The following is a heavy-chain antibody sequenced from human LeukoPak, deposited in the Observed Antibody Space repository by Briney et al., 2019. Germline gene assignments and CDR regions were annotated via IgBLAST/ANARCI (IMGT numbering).Heavy chain of an antibody. CDR1: GDSISSYY. CDR2: IYTSGST. CDR3: ARAPYYYDSSAGGNAFDI. J-gene: IGHJ3*02. Sequence: PSETLSLTCTVSGDSISSYYWSWIRQPAGKGLEWIGRIYTSGSTNYNPSLKSRVTMSVDTSKNQFSLKLSSVTAADTAVYYCARAPYYYDSSAGGNAFDIWGQGTMVTVSS. V-gene: IGHV4-4*07. D-gene: IGHD3-22*01.